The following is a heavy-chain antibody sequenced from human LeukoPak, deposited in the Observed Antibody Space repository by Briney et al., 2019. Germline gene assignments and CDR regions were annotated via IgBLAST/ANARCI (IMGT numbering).Heavy chain of an antibody. CDR1: GGTFSSYA. CDR3: ARDRIVGATTAVSHFDY. J-gene: IGHJ4*02. Sequence: ASVKVSCKASGGTFSSYAISWVRQAPGQGLEWMGGIIPIFGTANYAQKFQGRVTITADESTSTAYMELSSLRSEDTAVYYCARDRIVGATTAVSHFDYWGQGTLVTVSS. CDR2: IIPIFGTA. V-gene: IGHV1-69*13. D-gene: IGHD1-26*01.